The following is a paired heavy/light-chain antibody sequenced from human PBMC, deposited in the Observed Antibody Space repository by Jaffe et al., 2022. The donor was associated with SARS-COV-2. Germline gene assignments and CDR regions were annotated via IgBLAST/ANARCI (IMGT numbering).Light chain of an antibody. CDR3: QQYGRSLWT. J-gene: IGKJ1*01. CDR1: QSVSSTY. Sequence: EIVLTQSPGTLSLSPGERATLSCRASQSVSSTYLAWYQQKPGQAPRLLVSGASNRATGIPDRFSGSGSGTDFTLTISRLEPEDFAVYYCQQYGRSLWTFGQGTKVEI. CDR2: GAS. V-gene: IGKV3-20*01.
Heavy chain of an antibody. CDR2: IYYSGTT. J-gene: IGHJ2*01. CDR1: GASISGGGYY. V-gene: IGHV4-31*03. Sequence: QVQLQESGPGLVTPSQTLSLTCTVSGASISGGGYYCSWIRQHPVEGLEWLGYIYYSGTTSYNPSLKSRVIISLDTSKNQFSLRLSSVTAADTAIYYCASMPATNFWYFDLWGRGTLVTVSS. D-gene: IGHD1-26*01. CDR3: ASMPATNFWYFDL.